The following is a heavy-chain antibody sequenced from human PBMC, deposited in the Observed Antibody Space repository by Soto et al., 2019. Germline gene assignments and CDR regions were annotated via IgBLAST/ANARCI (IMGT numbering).Heavy chain of an antibody. J-gene: IGHJ5*02. V-gene: IGHV4-4*02. CDR3: ARGGYSSSWYGWFDP. D-gene: IGHD6-13*01. CDR2: IYYSGST. Sequence: SETLSLTCAVSGGSISSSNWWRWVRQPPGKGLEWIGEIYYSGSTNYNPSLKSRVTISVDKSKNQFSLKLSSVTAADTAVYYCARGGYSSSWYGWFDPWGQGTLVTVSS. CDR1: GGSISSSNW.